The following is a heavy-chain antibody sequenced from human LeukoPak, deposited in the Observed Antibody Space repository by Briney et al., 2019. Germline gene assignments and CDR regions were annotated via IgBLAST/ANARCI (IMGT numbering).Heavy chain of an antibody. CDR3: AGVDTAMVIRY. V-gene: IGHV4-34*01. D-gene: IGHD5-18*01. CDR1: GGSFSGYY. J-gene: IGHJ4*02. Sequence: PSETLSLTCAVYGGSFSGYYWSWIRQPPGKGLEWIGEINHSGSTNYNPSLKSRVTISVDTSKNQFSLKLSSVTAADTAVYYCAGVDTAMVIRYWGQGTLVTVSS. CDR2: INHSGST.